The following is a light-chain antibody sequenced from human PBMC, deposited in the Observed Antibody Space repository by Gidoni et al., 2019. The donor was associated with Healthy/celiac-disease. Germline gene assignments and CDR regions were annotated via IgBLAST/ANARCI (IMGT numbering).Light chain of an antibody. V-gene: IGKV1-9*01. CDR2: GAS. CDR1: QGISSY. Sequence: DIQLTQSPSFLSASVGDRVTITCRASQGISSYLAWYQQKPGKAPKLLIYGASTLQSGVPSRFSGSGSGTEFTLTISSLQPEDFATYYCQQLHNYSYTFGQXTKLEIK. J-gene: IGKJ2*01. CDR3: QQLHNYSYT.